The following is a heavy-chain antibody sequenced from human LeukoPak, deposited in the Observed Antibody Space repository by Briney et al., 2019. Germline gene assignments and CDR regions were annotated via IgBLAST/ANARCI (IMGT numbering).Heavy chain of an antibody. D-gene: IGHD3-22*01. CDR1: GFTFSDYG. CDR2: IWYDGSNK. Sequence: PGRSLRLSCAASGFTFSDYGMHWVRQAPGKGLEGVAVIWYDGSNKYYADSVKGGFTISRDNSRNTLYLQMNSLRAEDTAVYYCVRELPPVVQYYFDYWGPGTLVTVSS. CDR3: VRELPPVVQYYFDY. J-gene: IGHJ4*02. V-gene: IGHV3-33*01.